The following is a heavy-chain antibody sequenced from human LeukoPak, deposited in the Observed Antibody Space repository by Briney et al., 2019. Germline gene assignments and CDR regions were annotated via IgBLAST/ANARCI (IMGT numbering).Heavy chain of an antibody. V-gene: IGHV1-69*06. J-gene: IGHJ4*02. D-gene: IGHD3-10*01. Sequence: GASVKVSCKASGGTFSSYAISWVRQAPGPGLEWMGGIIPIFGTANYAQKFQGRGTITADKSTSTAYMALSSLRSEDTAVYYCARYRSGSGSYEFDYWGQGTLVTVSS. CDR1: GGTFSSYA. CDR2: IIPIFGTA. CDR3: ARYRSGSGSYEFDY.